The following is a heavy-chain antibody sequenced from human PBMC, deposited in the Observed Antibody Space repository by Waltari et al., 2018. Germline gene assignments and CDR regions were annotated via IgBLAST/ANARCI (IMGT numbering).Heavy chain of an antibody. V-gene: IGHV1-18*01. CDR1: GYTLSDYG. Sequence: QVQLVQSGAEVKKPGASVKVSCKASGYTLSDYGISWVRQAPGQGLEWMGWIGGNNGHTNQAQKFQGRLIMTEDTSATTVYMELTYLTSDDTAVYYCARERHRLMEEGYLMALDPWGQGTLVTVSS. CDR3: ARERHRLMEEGYLMALDP. J-gene: IGHJ5*02. CDR2: IGGNNGHT. D-gene: IGHD2-21*01.